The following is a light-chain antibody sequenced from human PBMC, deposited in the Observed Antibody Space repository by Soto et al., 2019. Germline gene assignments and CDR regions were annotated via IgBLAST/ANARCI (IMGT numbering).Light chain of an antibody. CDR3: QQYNTYPWT. Sequence: DIQMTQSPSSLSASVGDRVTITCRASQDIDFVLAWFQQKPGKAPKSLIYATSKLQDGVPSKFTGSGSGTEFTLTISTLQPEDFATYYCQQYNTYPWTFGPGTKV. CDR1: QDIDFV. CDR2: ATS. J-gene: IGKJ1*01. V-gene: IGKV1-16*02.